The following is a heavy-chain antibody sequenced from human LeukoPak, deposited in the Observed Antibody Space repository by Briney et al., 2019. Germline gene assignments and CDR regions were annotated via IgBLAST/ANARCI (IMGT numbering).Heavy chain of an antibody. J-gene: IGHJ4*02. Sequence: GGSLRLSCAASGFTFSSYAMSWVHQAPGKGLEWVSAISGSGGSTYCADSVKGRFTISRDNSKNTLYLQMNSLRAEDTAVYYCAKAGISGYDFDYWGQGTLVTVSS. CDR3: AKAGISGYDFDY. D-gene: IGHD5-12*01. CDR2: ISGSGGST. V-gene: IGHV3-23*01. CDR1: GFTFSSYA.